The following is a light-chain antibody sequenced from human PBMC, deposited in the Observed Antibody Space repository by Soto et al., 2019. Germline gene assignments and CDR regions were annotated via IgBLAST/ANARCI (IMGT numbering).Light chain of an antibody. CDR3: QQYGSSPIT. J-gene: IGKJ5*01. V-gene: IGKV3-20*01. CDR1: QSVSSSY. Sequence: EIVLTQSPGTLSLSPGERATLSCRASQSVSSSYLAWYQQKPGQAPRLLMYSASSRATRIPDRFSGSGSGTDFSLTISRLEPEDFAVYYCQQYGSSPITFGQGTRLEIK. CDR2: SAS.